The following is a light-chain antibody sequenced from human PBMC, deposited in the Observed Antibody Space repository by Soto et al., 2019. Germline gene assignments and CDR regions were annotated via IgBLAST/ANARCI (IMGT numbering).Light chain of an antibody. V-gene: IGLV2-14*01. CDR2: EVS. Sequence: QSALTQPASVSGSPGQSITISCTGTSSDVGGYNYVSWYQQHPGKAPKLMIYEVSNRPSGVSNRFSGSKSGNTAALTISGLEAEDEADCYFCSYTRSSTLVFGGGTKLTVL. CDR3: CSYTRSSTLV. J-gene: IGLJ2*01. CDR1: SSDVGGYNY.